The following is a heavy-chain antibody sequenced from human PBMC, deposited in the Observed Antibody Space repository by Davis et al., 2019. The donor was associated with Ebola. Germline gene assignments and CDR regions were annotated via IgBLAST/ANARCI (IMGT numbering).Heavy chain of an antibody. V-gene: IGHV3-33*03. Sequence: GESLKISCEASGFSFDAYAMHWVRQAPGKGLEWVSSIWYEGTDGNYADSVRGRFIISRDDSKNTLYLQMNSLRAEDTAVYYCAKGSSLFRSSRPTDWGQGTLVTVSS. D-gene: IGHD6-13*01. CDR1: GFSFDAYA. CDR2: IWYEGTDG. CDR3: AKGSSLFRSSRPTD. J-gene: IGHJ4*02.